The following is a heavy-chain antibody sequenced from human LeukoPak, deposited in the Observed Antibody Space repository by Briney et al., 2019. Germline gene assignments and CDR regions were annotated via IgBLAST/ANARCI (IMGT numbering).Heavy chain of an antibody. Sequence: GGSLRLSCAASGFTFSSYSMNWVRQAPGRGLEWVSSISSSSSYRYYADSVKGRFTISRDNAKNSLYLQMNSLRAEGTAVYYCARTGSSDAFDIWGQGTMVTVSS. CDR3: ARTGSSDAFDI. CDR2: ISSSSSYR. V-gene: IGHV3-21*01. CDR1: GFTFSSYS. D-gene: IGHD1-26*01. J-gene: IGHJ3*02.